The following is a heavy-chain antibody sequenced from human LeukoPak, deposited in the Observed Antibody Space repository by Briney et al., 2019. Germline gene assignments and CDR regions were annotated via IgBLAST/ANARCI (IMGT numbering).Heavy chain of an antibody. CDR1: GFTFGSYA. D-gene: IGHD2-2*01. V-gene: IGHV3-23*01. Sequence: GGSLRLSCAASGFTFGSYAMTWVRQAPGKCVEWVSTITGSGGSTYNAGSVKGRFTISRDNPKNTLYLQMNSLRAEDTAVYYCARRLGYCSSTSCYVAPFDYWGQGTLVTVSS. CDR2: ITGSGGST. J-gene: IGHJ4*02. CDR3: ARRLGYCSSTSCYVAPFDY.